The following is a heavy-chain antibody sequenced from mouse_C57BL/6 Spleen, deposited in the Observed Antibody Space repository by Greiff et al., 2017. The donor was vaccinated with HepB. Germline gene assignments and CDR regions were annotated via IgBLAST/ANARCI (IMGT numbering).Heavy chain of an antibody. CDR2: INPNNGGT. CDR1: GYTFTDYN. Sequence: VQLQQSGPELVKPGASVKIPCKASGYTFTDYNMDWVKQSHGKSLEWIGDINPNNGGTIYNQKFKGKATLTVDKSSSTAYMELRSLTSEDTAVYYCARSIYYGYGAGFAYWGQGTLVTVSA. J-gene: IGHJ3*01. CDR3: ARSIYYGYGAGFAY. V-gene: IGHV1-18*01. D-gene: IGHD2-2*01.